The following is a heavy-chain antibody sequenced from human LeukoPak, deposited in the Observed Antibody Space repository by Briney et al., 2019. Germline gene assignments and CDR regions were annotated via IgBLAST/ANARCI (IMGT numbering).Heavy chain of an antibody. CDR2: ISAYNGNT. J-gene: IGHJ4*02. D-gene: IGHD6-19*01. CDR3: ASTPHSSGWSVLSN. CDR1: GYTFTSYG. V-gene: IGHV1-18*01. Sequence: EASVKVSFKASGYTFTSYGISWVRQAPGQGLEWMGWISAYNGNTNYAQKLQGRVTMTTDTSISTAYMELSRLRSDDTAVYYCASTPHSSGWSVLSNWGQGTLVTVSS.